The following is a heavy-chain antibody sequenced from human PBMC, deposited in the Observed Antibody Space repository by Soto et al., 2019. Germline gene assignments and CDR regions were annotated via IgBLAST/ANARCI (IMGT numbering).Heavy chain of an antibody. V-gene: IGHV1-18*01. CDR3: ARIGETQYYDCWRVPPTFDY. J-gene: IGHJ4*02. CDR2: ISAYNGNT. D-gene: IGHD3-3*01. Sequence: ASVKVSCKVSGYTFTSYGISWVRQAPGQGLEWMGWISAYNGNTNYAQKLQGRVTMTTDTSTSTAYMELRSLRSDDTAVYYCARIGETQYYDCWRVPPTFDYWGQGTRGTVPQ. CDR1: GYTFTSYG.